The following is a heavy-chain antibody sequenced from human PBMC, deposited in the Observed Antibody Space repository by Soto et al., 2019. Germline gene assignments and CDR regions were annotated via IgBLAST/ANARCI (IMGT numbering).Heavy chain of an antibody. J-gene: IGHJ6*02. Sequence: GGSLRLSCAASGFTFISYAMSWVRQAPGKGLEWVSAISGSGGSTYYADSVKGRFTISRDNSKNTLYLQMNSLRAEDTAVYYCAKLPGIAAAGTDYYYGMDVWGQGTTVTVSS. CDR3: AKLPGIAAAGTDYYYGMDV. V-gene: IGHV3-23*01. D-gene: IGHD6-13*01. CDR2: ISGSGGST. CDR1: GFTFISYA.